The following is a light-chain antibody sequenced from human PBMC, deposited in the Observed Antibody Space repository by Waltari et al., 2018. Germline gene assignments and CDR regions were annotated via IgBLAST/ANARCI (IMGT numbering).Light chain of an antibody. CDR3: ASFAGNFIWV. CDR1: SRDIGAYNF. J-gene: IGLJ3*02. CDR2: EVT. V-gene: IGLV2-8*01. Sequence: QSALPHPPSASGPPGQSVAISSPGPSRDIGAYNFVPWYQQHPGKAPKLIIDEVTKRPSGVPDRFSGSKSGNTASLTVSGLQPEDEADYYCASFAGNFIWVFGGGTKLTVL.